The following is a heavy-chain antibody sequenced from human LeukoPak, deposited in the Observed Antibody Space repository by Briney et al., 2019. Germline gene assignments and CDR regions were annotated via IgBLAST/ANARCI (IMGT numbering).Heavy chain of an antibody. D-gene: IGHD2-15*01. V-gene: IGHV6-1*01. CDR2: TYYRSKWYN. CDR3: ARLGLGGAFDI. Sequence: SQTLSLTCAISGDSVSSNSAVWNWIRQSPSRGLEWLGRTYYRSKWYNDYAVSVNSRITIKPDTSKNQFSLQLNSATPEDTAVYYCARLGLGGAFDIWGQGTMVTVSS. CDR1: GDSVSSNSAV. J-gene: IGHJ3*02.